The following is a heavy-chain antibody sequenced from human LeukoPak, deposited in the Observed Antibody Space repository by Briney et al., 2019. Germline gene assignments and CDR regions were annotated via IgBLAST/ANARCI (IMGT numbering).Heavy chain of an antibody. V-gene: IGHV3-21*01. CDR1: GFTFSSYS. D-gene: IGHD5-12*01. CDR3: ANSGYDSPLSEPFDY. CDR2: ISSSSSYI. Sequence: GGSLRLSCAASGFTFSSYSMNWVRQAPGKGLEWVSSISSSSSYIYYADSVKGRFTISRDNAKNSLYLQMNSLRAEDTAVYYCANSGYDSPLSEPFDYWGQGTLVTVSS. J-gene: IGHJ4*02.